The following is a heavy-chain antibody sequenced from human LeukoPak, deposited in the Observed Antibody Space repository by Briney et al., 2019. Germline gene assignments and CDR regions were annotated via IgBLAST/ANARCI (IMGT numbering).Heavy chain of an antibody. V-gene: IGHV5-51*01. CDR3: ARQEYCSGASCYTWFDP. Sequence: GESLKISCKGSGYSFTSYWIAWVRQMPGKGLEWMGIIYPADSDIRYSPSFQGQVTISADKSVSTAYLQWNSLKASDTAMYYCARQEYCSGASCYTWFDPWGQGTLVTVSS. CDR2: IYPADSDI. J-gene: IGHJ5*02. CDR1: GYSFTSYW. D-gene: IGHD2-15*01.